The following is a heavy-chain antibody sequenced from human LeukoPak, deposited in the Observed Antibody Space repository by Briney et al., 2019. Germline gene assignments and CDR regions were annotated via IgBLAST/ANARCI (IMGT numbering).Heavy chain of an antibody. D-gene: IGHD2-15*01. CDR1: RLTFGDYS. V-gene: IGHV3-49*04. J-gene: IGHJ6*04. Sequence: GQSMSLSCTASRLTFGDYSLTWDRQAAGRGLGWVGFIRSKADHGMPGCAAAVKGRFAISREDSNSIAYVQRNSLTSEGIAVYYCSSPDKPLGYCRGGSCSLGCTCGKGTTVTISS. CDR3: SSPDKPLGYCRGGSCSLGCT. CDR2: IRSKADHGMP.